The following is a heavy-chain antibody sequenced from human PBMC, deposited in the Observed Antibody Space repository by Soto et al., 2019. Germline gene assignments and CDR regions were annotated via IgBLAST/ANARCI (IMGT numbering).Heavy chain of an antibody. CDR2: IYYSGST. J-gene: IGHJ3*02. Sequence: PSETLSLTCTVSGGSISSYYWSWIRQPPGKGLEWIGYIYYSGSTNYNPSLKSRVTISKDTSKNQVVLTMTNMDPVDTATYYCARIRYYYDSSGYYDGAFDIWGQGTMVTVSS. V-gene: IGHV4-59*01. CDR1: GGSISSYY. D-gene: IGHD3-22*01. CDR3: ARIRYYYDSSGYYDGAFDI.